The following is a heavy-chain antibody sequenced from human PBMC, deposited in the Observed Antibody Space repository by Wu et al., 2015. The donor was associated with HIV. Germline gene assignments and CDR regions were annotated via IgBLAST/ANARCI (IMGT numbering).Heavy chain of an antibody. CDR1: GYTFTSYG. Sequence: QVQLVQSGAEVKKPGASVKVSCKASGYTFTSYGISWVRQAPGQGLEWMGWINPNSGGTNYAQKFQGRVTMTRDTSISTAYMELSRLRSDDTAVYYCARGDGYNSIGFSLWGQGTLVTVSS. CDR2: INPNSGGT. V-gene: IGHV1-2*02. CDR3: ARGDGYNSIGFSL. J-gene: IGHJ4*02. D-gene: IGHD5-24*01.